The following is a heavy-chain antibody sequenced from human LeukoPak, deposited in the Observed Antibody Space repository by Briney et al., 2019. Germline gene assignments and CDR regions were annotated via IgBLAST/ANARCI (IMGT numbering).Heavy chain of an antibody. CDR1: GFIFSSYW. CDR2: ISSSGSTI. V-gene: IGHV3-48*04. J-gene: IGHJ6*02. Sequence: PGGSLRLSCAASGFIFSSYWMSWVRQAPGKGLEWVSYISSSGSTIYYADSVKGRFTISRDNAKNSLYLQMNSLRAEDTAVYYCARGEHATYYDILTGLGPHYGMDVWGQGTTVTVSS. D-gene: IGHD3-9*01. CDR3: ARGEHATYYDILTGLGPHYGMDV.